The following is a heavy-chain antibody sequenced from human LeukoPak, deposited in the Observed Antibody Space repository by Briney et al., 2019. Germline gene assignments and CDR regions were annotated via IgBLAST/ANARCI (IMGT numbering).Heavy chain of an antibody. Sequence: SETLSLTCAVSGGSISSGGYSWSWIRQPPGKGLEWIGYIYHSGSTYYNPSLKSRVTISVDTSKNQFSLKLSSVTAADTAVYYCARKYCGGDCYIDYWGQGTLVTVSS. V-gene: IGHV4-30-2*01. J-gene: IGHJ4*02. CDR1: GGSISSGGYS. CDR3: ARKYCGGDCYIDY. CDR2: IYHSGST. D-gene: IGHD2-21*02.